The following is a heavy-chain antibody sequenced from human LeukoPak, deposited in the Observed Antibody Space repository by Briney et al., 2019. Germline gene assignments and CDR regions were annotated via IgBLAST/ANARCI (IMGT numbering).Heavy chain of an antibody. CDR1: GFTFSSYG. D-gene: IGHD3-22*01. Sequence: GGSLRLSCAASGFTFSSYGMHWVRQAPGKGLEWVAFIRYDGSNKYYADSVKGRFTISRDNSKNTLYLQMDSLTAEDTAFYFCARAPGIWLSPIFYFDYWGQGTLVTVSS. V-gene: IGHV3-30*02. CDR2: IRYDGSNK. CDR3: ARAPGIWLSPIFYFDY. J-gene: IGHJ4*02.